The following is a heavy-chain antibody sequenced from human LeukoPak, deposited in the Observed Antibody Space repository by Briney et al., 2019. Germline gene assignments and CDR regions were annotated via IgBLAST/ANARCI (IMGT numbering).Heavy chain of an antibody. Sequence: ASVNVSCKASGYTFTSYAMNWVRQAPGQGLEWMGWINTNTGNPTYAQGFTGRFVFSLDTSVSTAYLQISSLKAEDTAVYYCAREGDGYTLRRYDYWGQGTLVTVSS. CDR3: AREGDGYTLRRYDY. CDR1: GYTFTSYA. V-gene: IGHV7-4-1*02. J-gene: IGHJ4*02. CDR2: INTNTGNP. D-gene: IGHD5-24*01.